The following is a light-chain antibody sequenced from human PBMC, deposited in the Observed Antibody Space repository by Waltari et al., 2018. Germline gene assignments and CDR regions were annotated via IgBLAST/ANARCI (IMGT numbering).Light chain of an antibody. V-gene: IGKV1-16*02. J-gene: IGKJ5*01. CDR1: LGISNY. CDR3: QQYKSFPIT. CDR2: AAS. Sequence: DIQMTQSPSSLSASLGDRVTIHCRASLGISNYLDWFQQKPGQAPKALIYAASTLQSGVASKCSGSGSGTDFTLTINSLQPEDFATYYCQQYKSFPITFGQGTRLEMK.